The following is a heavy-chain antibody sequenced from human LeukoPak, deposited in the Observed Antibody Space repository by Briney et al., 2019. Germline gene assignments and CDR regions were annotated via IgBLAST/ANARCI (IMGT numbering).Heavy chain of an antibody. Sequence: TGGPLRLSCAASGFTFSSYGMHWVRQAPGKGLEWVSSISGSGGTTYYGDSVRGRFTISRDNSKNTLYLQMNMLRGEDTAVYYCARIIDGAGRHYWGQGTLVTVSS. CDR3: ARIIDGAGRHY. CDR1: GFTFSSYG. D-gene: IGHD6-13*01. J-gene: IGHJ4*02. CDR2: ISGSGGTT. V-gene: IGHV3-23*01.